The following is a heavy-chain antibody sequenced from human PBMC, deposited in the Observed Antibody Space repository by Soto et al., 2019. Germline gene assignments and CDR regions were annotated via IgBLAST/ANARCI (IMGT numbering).Heavy chain of an antibody. Sequence: EVQLVESGGGLVQPGGSLRLSCAASGFTFSSYWMHWVRQAAGKGLVWVSRINSDGSSTSSADSVKGRFTISIDNAKTTLYLQMNSLRAEDTAVYYCARERTSMIVVGTTDYWGQLNLVTVSS. V-gene: IGHV3-74*01. CDR3: ARERTSMIVVGTTDY. CDR2: INSDGSST. J-gene: IGHJ4*02. D-gene: IGHD3-22*01. CDR1: GFTFSSYW.